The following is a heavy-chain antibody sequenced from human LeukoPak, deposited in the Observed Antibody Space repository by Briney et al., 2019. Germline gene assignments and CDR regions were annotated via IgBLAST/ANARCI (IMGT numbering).Heavy chain of an antibody. V-gene: IGHV4-4*07. D-gene: IGHD6-19*01. CDR1: GGSLSSYY. J-gene: IGHJ6*03. CDR2: IYTSGST. Sequence: SETLSLTCTVPGGSLSSYYWSWIRQPAGKGLEWIGRIYTSGSTNYNPSLKSRVTMSVDTSKNQFSLKLSSVTAADTAVYYCARDSPAVAGRYYYYYYMDVWGKGTTVTVSS. CDR3: ARDSPAVAGRYYYYYYMDV.